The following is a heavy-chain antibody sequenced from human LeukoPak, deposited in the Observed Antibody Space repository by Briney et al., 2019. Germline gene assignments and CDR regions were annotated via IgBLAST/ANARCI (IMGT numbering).Heavy chain of an antibody. CDR3: AGAPCITIFGVVKAYYYGMDV. CDR1: GFTFSSYS. CDR2: ISSSSSYI. Sequence: GGSLRLSCAASGFTFSSYSMNWVRQAPGKGLEWVSSISSSSSYIYYADSVKGRFTISRDNAKNSLYLQMNSLRAEDTAVYYCAGAPCITIFGVVKAYYYGMDVWGQGTTVTVSS. D-gene: IGHD3-3*01. V-gene: IGHV3-21*01. J-gene: IGHJ6*02.